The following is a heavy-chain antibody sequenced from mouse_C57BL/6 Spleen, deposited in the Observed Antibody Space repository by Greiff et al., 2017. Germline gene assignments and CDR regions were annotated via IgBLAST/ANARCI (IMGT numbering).Heavy chain of an antibody. Sequence: QVQLQQPGAELVRPGTSVKLSCKASGYTFTSYWMHWVKQRPGQGLEWIGVIEPSDSYTNYNQKFKGKATLTVDTSSSTAYMQLSSLTSEDSAVYYCARSITTVVATRAMDYWGQGTSVTVSS. V-gene: IGHV1-59*01. CDR3: ARSITTVVATRAMDY. CDR1: GYTFTSYW. J-gene: IGHJ4*01. CDR2: IEPSDSYT. D-gene: IGHD1-1*01.